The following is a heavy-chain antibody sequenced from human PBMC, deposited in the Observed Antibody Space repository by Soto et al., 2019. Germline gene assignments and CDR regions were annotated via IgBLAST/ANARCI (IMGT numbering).Heavy chain of an antibody. Sequence: QVQLVQSGAEVKKPGASVQVSCKASGYTFTSYGISWVRQAPGQGREWMGWISAYNGNRNYAQKLQGRVTMTTDTATSTDYLELKRMRSDDTAVYYYARVEDYYTLFDYYYYGMDIWGQGTTVTVSS. D-gene: IGHD3-10*01. J-gene: IGHJ6*02. CDR1: GYTFTSYG. CDR2: ISAYNGNR. V-gene: IGHV1-18*01. CDR3: ARVEDYYTLFDYYYYGMDI.